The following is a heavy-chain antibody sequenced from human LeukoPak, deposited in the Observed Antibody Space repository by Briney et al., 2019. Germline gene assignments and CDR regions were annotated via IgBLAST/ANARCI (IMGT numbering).Heavy chain of an antibody. CDR1: GDSINSLDL. D-gene: IGHD3-3*02. CDR3: ARDRVASPWYYFDS. CDR2: MYLSGTT. Sequence: SETLSLTCTVSGDSINSLDLWSWVRQPPGKGLEWIGEMYLSGTTHSNPSVKSRITISIDKSKNQFSLKLSSVTAADTAVYYCARDRVASPWYYFDSWGQGTLVTVSS. J-gene: IGHJ4*02. V-gene: IGHV4-4*02.